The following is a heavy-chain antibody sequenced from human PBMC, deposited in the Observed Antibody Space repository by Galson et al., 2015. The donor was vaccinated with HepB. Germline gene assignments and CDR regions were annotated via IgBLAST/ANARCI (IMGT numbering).Heavy chain of an antibody. D-gene: IGHD4-17*01. CDR3: ARGALTTVTAWGSYYFYGLDV. CDR2: TYYRSKWYN. CDR1: GDSVSSNSVT. V-gene: IGHV6-1*01. Sequence: CAISGDSVSSNSVTWNWIRQSPSGGLEWLGRTYYRSKWYNDYAVSVKSRIIINPDTSKSQFSLQLNSVTPEDTAVYYCARGALTTVTAWGSYYFYGLDVWGQGTTVTVSS. J-gene: IGHJ6*02.